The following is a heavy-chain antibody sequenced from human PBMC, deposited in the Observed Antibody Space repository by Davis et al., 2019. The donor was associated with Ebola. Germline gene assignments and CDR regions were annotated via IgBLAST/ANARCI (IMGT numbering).Heavy chain of an antibody. D-gene: IGHD2-2*01. CDR3: TTGQLLFPTYYYYGMDV. CDR2: IKSKSEGGTT. CDR1: GFTFSYAW. J-gene: IGHJ6*02. Sequence: GSLRLSCAASGFTFSYAWMTWVRQAPGKGLEWAGRIKSKSEGGTTDYAAPVKGSFTISRDDSKNTLYLQMNSLKTEDTAVYYCTTGQLLFPTYYYYGMDVWGRGTTVTVSS. V-gene: IGHV3-15*01.